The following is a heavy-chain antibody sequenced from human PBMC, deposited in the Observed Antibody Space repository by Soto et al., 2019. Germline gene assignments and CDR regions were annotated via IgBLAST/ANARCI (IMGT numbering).Heavy chain of an antibody. Sequence: GESLKISCKGSGYSFTSYWISWVRQMPGKGLEWMGIIYPSDSYTNYSPSFQGQVTISADKSISTAYLQWSSLKASDSAMYYCARHRYSSSWSLPPDYWGQGTLVTVSS. V-gene: IGHV5-51*01. CDR3: ARHRYSSSWSLPPDY. CDR2: IYPSDSYT. J-gene: IGHJ4*02. CDR1: GYSFTSYW. D-gene: IGHD6-13*01.